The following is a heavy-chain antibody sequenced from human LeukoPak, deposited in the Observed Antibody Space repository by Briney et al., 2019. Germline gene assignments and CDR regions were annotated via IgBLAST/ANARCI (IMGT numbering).Heavy chain of an antibody. CDR3: ASYRVSHGMDV. CDR1: GFTFSTYW. V-gene: IGHV3-7*01. J-gene: IGHJ6*02. D-gene: IGHD1-26*01. CDR2: IKGDGSEK. Sequence: GGSLRLSCAASGFTFSTYWMAWVRQAPGKGLEWVANIKGDGSEKYHGDSVTGRFTISRDNAKNSLYLQMNSLRAEDTAIYYCASYRVSHGMDVWGQGATVTVSS.